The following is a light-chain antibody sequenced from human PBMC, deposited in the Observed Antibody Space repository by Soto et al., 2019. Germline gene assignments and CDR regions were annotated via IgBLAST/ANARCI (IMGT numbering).Light chain of an antibody. CDR1: NSDVGGYDY. V-gene: IGLV2-11*01. CDR2: GVT. J-gene: IGLJ2*01. CDR3: SSYAGSDTDV. Sequence: QSALTQPRSVSGSPGQSVTISCTGTNSDVGGYDYVSWYQQHPGKAPKLMIYGVTKRPSGVPERFSGSKSGNTASLTISGLQDEDEADYYCSSYAGSDTDVFGGGTKLTVL.